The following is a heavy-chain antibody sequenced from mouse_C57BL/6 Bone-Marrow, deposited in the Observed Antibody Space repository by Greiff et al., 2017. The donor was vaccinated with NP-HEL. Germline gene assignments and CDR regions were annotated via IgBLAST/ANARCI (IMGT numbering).Heavy chain of an antibody. D-gene: IGHD2-10*01. CDR3: ARGSYSYYFDY. J-gene: IGHJ2*01. Sequence: VQLQQSGAELVKPGASVKLSCKASGYTFTSYWMHWVKQRPGQGLEWIGMIHPNSGSTNYNEKFKSKATLTVDKSSSTAYMQLSSLTSEDSAVYYCARGSYSYYFDYWGQGTTLTVSS. V-gene: IGHV1-64*01. CDR2: IHPNSGST. CDR1: GYTFTSYW.